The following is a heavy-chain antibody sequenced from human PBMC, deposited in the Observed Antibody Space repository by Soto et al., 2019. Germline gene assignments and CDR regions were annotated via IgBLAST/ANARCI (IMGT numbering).Heavy chain of an antibody. V-gene: IGHV1-69*01. Sequence: QVQLVQSGAEVKKPGSSVKVSCKGSGGTFSSYAISWVRQAPGQGLECMGGIIPISETTDYAQKFQGRVTITTDESKSPAYMELSSLRSEDTAVYYCARSQGSSTSLEIYYYYYYGMDVWGQGTKVTVAS. J-gene: IGHJ6*02. D-gene: IGHD2-2*01. CDR3: ARSQGSSTSLEIYYYYYYGMDV. CDR1: GGTFSSYA. CDR2: IIPISETT.